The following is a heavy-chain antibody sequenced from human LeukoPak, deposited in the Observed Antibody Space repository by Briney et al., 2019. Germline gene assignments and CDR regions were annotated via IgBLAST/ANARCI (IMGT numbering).Heavy chain of an antibody. Sequence: GGSLRLSCAASGFTFSSYWMSWVRQALGKGLEWVANIKQDGSEKYYVDSVKGRFSISRDNAKNSLYLQMNSLRAEDTAVYYCARPSVAYGSGSYYFSYYYYMDVWGKGTTVTISS. CDR2: IKQDGSEK. V-gene: IGHV3-7*01. CDR3: ARPSVAYGSGSYYFSYYYYMDV. J-gene: IGHJ6*03. CDR1: GFTFSSYW. D-gene: IGHD3-10*01.